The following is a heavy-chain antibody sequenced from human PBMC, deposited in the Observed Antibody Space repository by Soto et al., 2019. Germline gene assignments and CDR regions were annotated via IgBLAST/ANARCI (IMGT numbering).Heavy chain of an antibody. D-gene: IGHD3-3*01. CDR3: ARVTSGYRPHFQY. Sequence: QVQLQESGPGLVKPSETLSLTCTVSGGSISSYYWSWIRQPPGKGLECIGYIYYSGSTNYKPSLKSRATISVYTSKNQFSLKLSSVTAADTAVYYCARVTSGYRPHFQYWGQGTLVTVSS. V-gene: IGHV4-59*01. J-gene: IGHJ4*02. CDR1: GGSISSYY. CDR2: IYYSGST.